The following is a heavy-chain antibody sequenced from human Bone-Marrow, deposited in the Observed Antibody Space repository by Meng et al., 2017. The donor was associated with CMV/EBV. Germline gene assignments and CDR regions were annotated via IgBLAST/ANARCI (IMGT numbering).Heavy chain of an antibody. CDR2: LIPILGIA. D-gene: IGHD3-10*01. J-gene: IGHJ5*02. CDR1: GVTFSSYT. CDR3: ARFGWFGESDWFDP. V-gene: IGHV1-69*02. Sequence: TASGVTFSSYTISEVRQAPGQGLEWMGRLIPILGIANYAQKFQGRVTITADKSTSTAYMELSSLRSEDTAVYYCARFGWFGESDWFDPWGQGTLVTVSS.